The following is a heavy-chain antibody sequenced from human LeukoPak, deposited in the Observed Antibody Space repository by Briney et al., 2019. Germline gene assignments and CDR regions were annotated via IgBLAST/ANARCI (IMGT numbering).Heavy chain of an antibody. CDR3: ARHYGSGSYYNLRSYYYMDV. CDR2: VDHSGGT. J-gene: IGHJ6*03. CDR1: GYSLSSGYY. D-gene: IGHD3-10*01. Sequence: PSETLSLTCTVSGYSLSSGYYWGWIRQPPGKGLEWIGSVDHSGGTYYNPSLRSRVTISVDTSKNQFSLKLSSVTAADTAVYYCARHYGSGSYYNLRSYYYMDVWGKGTTVTISS. V-gene: IGHV4-38-2*02.